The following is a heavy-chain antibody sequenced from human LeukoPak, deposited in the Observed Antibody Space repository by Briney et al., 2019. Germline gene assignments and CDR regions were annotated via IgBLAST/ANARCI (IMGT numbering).Heavy chain of an antibody. CDR2: IYHSGST. Sequence: PSQTRFLTGADPGGSISSGGYSSSWIRQPPGKGLKWMGDIYHSGSTYYNPSLKSRVTISVDRSKNQFSLKLSSVTAADTAFFFQAEDGIRDFDWLSHFDYWGQGTLVTVSS. J-gene: IGHJ4*02. CDR1: GGSISSGGYS. D-gene: IGHD3-9*01. V-gene: IGHV4-30-2*01. CDR3: AEDGIRDFDWLSHFDY.